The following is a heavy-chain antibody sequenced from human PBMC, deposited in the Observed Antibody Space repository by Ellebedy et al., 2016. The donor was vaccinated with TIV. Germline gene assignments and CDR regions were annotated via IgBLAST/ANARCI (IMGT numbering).Heavy chain of an antibody. D-gene: IGHD4-23*01. Sequence: ASVKVSCXASGYTFTSYGISWVRQAPGQGLEWMGWISAYNGNTNYAQKLQGRVTMTTDTSTSTAYMELRSLRSDDTAVYYCARDRGHDYGGNSGLDYWGQGTLVTVSS. CDR1: GYTFTSYG. V-gene: IGHV1-18*04. CDR3: ARDRGHDYGGNSGLDY. J-gene: IGHJ4*02. CDR2: ISAYNGNT.